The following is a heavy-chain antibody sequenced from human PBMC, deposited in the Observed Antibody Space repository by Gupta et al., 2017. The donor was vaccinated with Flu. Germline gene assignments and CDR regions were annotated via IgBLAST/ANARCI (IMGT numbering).Heavy chain of an antibody. CDR2: ISSRNTYI. Sequence: EVQLVESGGGPVKPVGSMRLSCAASGCTFSPYPMNWFRQAPGKGLEWVSSISSRNTYIYNADSVRGRFTISRDNAKNSLYLHMNSLRAEDTAVYYCARDISIGGGNAAAFDYWGQGALVTVSS. CDR3: ARDISIGGGNAAAFDY. D-gene: IGHD4-23*01. V-gene: IGHV3-21*01. CDR1: GCTFSPYP. J-gene: IGHJ4*02.